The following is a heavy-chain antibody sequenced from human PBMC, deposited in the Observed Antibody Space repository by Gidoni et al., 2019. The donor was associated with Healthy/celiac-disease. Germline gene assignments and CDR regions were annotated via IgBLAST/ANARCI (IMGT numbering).Heavy chain of an antibody. CDR1: GFTFDDYA. D-gene: IGHD2-15*01. CDR2: ISWNSGSI. Sequence: EVQLVESGGGLVQPGRSLRLSCAASGFTFDDYAMHWVRPAPGKGLEGVSGISWNSGSIGYADSVKGRFTISRDNAKNSLYLQMNSLRAEDTALYYCAKDRGGYCSGGSCYRLGGSYYFDYWGQGTLVTVSS. J-gene: IGHJ4*02. V-gene: IGHV3-9*01. CDR3: AKDRGGYCSGGSCYRLGGSYYFDY.